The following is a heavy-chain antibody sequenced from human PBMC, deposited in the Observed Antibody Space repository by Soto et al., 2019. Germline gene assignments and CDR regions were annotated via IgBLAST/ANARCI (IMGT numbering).Heavy chain of an antibody. CDR3: ARDMVRGVRGYYYYYMDA. J-gene: IGHJ6*03. D-gene: IGHD3-10*01. CDR1: GGSISSYY. CDR2: IYYSGST. V-gene: IGHV4-59*01. Sequence: QVQLQESGPGLVKPSETLSLTCTVSGGSISSYYWSWIRQPPGKGLEWIGYIYYSGSTNYNPSLKSRVTISGDTSKNQFSLKLSSVTAADTAVYYCARDMVRGVRGYYYYYMDAWCKGTTVTVSS.